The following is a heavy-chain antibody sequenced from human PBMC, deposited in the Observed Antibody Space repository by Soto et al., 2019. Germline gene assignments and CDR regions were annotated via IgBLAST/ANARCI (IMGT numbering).Heavy chain of an antibody. V-gene: IGHV3-7*01. Sequence: PWGSLRLSCAASGFTFSRYWMNWVRQAPGKGLEWVANIKQDGTEKNYVDSVKGRFTISRDNARNSLYLQMDSLRAEDTAVYFCARGDTPMITGMDPFDIWGQGTMVTVSS. J-gene: IGHJ3*02. CDR1: GFTFSRYW. CDR2: IKQDGTEK. CDR3: ARGDTPMITGMDPFDI. D-gene: IGHD5-18*01.